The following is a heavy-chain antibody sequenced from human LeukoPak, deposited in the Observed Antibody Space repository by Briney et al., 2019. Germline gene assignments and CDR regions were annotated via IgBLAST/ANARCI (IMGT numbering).Heavy chain of an antibody. Sequence: PSETLSLTCTVSGGSISSGDYYWSWIRQPPGKGLEWIGYIYYSGSTYYNPSLKSRVTISLDTSKNQFSLNLSSVTAADTAVYYCARYEFSLPLPGFYYMDVWGKGTTVTVSS. CDR1: GGSISSGDYY. CDR3: ARYEFSLPLPGFYYMDV. D-gene: IGHD3/OR15-3a*01. J-gene: IGHJ6*03. CDR2: IYYSGST. V-gene: IGHV4-30-4*08.